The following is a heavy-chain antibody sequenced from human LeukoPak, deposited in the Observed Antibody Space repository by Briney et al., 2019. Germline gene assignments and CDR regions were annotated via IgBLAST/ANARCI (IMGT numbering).Heavy chain of an antibody. CDR2: IIPIFGTA. J-gene: IGHJ4*02. V-gene: IGHV1-69*05. Sequence: SVKVSCKASGYTFTNYGLSWVRQAPGQGLEWMGGIIPIFGTANYAQKFQGRVTITTDESTSTAYMELSSLRSEDTAVYYCARETQQHLDYWGQGTLVTVSS. D-gene: IGHD6-13*01. CDR3: ARETQQHLDY. CDR1: GYTFTNYG.